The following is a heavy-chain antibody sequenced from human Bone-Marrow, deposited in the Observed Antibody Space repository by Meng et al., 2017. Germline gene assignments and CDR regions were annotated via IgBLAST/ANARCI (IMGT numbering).Heavy chain of an antibody. CDR2: ISYDGSNK. J-gene: IGHJ4*02. Sequence: GPVVEAGGGGVQPGRSLGVSCAASGFTFSCYAMHWVRQAPGKGLEWVAVISYDGSNKYYADSVKGRFTISRDNSKNTLYLQMNSLRAEDTAVYYCARNPASPPGIAAAGTGFDYWGQGTLVTVSS. CDR3: ARNPASPPGIAAAGTGFDY. D-gene: IGHD6-13*01. CDR1: GFTFSCYA. V-gene: IGHV3-30*01.